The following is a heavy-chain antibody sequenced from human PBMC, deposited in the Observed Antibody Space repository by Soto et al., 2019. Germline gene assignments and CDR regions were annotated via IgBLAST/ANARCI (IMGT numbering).Heavy chain of an antibody. D-gene: IGHD3-3*01. CDR1: GFTFSSYS. Sequence: EVQLVESGGGLVQPGGSLRLSCAASGFTFSSYSMNWVRQAPGKGLEWVSYISSSSSTIYYADSVKGRVTITKDNAKNSLYLQMNSLRAEDTAVYYCASLTYYDFWSGYFPFDYWGQGTLVTVSS. V-gene: IGHV3-48*01. CDR2: ISSSSSTI. J-gene: IGHJ4*02. CDR3: ASLTYYDFWSGYFPFDY.